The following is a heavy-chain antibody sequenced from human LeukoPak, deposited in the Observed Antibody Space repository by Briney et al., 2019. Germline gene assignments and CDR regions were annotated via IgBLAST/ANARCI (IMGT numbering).Heavy chain of an antibody. D-gene: IGHD6-19*01. V-gene: IGHV4-39*01. J-gene: IGHJ4*02. CDR1: GGSISSSSYY. Sequence: SETLSLTCTVSGGSISSSSYYWGWIRQPPGKGLEWIGTIYYSGNTYYNPSLKSRVSISVDTSKNQFSLKLSPVTAADTAVYYCARQAVAGNGFDYWGQGTLVTVSS. CDR3: ARQAVAGNGFDY. CDR2: IYYSGNT.